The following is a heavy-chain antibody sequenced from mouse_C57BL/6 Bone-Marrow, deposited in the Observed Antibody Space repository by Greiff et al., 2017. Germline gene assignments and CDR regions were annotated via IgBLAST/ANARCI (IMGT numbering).Heavy chain of an antibody. Sequence: VQLQQPGAELVKPGASVKLSCKASGYTFTSYWMHWVKQRPGQGLEWIGMIHPNSGSTNYNEKFKSKATLTVDKSSSTAYMQLSSLTSEDSAVYYCASPYITTVVAKDWYFDVWGTGTTVTVSS. V-gene: IGHV1-64*01. D-gene: IGHD1-1*01. CDR3: ASPYITTVVAKDWYFDV. CDR2: IHPNSGST. CDR1: GYTFTSYW. J-gene: IGHJ1*03.